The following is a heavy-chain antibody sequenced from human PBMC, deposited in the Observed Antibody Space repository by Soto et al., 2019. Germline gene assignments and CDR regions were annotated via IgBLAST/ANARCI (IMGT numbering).Heavy chain of an antibody. CDR3: AKNQDWGRPDPGAFDV. CDR1: GFSFGDYG. D-gene: IGHD7-27*01. CDR2: ISGSGSQI. V-gene: IGHV3-23*01. Sequence: EVQLSQFGGGLVQRGGSLRLSCEGSGFSFGDYGINWVRQAPGKGLEWVSGISGSGSQIDYSDSVEGRFTISRDNSKNMVFLQMNGLSAGDTAVYFCAKNQDWGRPDPGAFDVWGQGTTVTVSS. J-gene: IGHJ3*01.